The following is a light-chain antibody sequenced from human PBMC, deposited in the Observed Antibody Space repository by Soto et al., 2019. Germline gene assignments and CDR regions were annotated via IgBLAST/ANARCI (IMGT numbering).Light chain of an antibody. J-gene: IGKJ1*01. V-gene: IGKV3-11*01. CDR3: QQRSNWPWT. CDR1: ESVSSN. CDR2: DAS. Sequence: EIVMTQSPATLSVSPGERATLSFRARESVSSNLAWYQQKPGQAPRLLIYDASNRATGIPVRFSGSGSGTDYTLTITNLESEDFAVYYCQQRSNWPWTFGQGTKVDIK.